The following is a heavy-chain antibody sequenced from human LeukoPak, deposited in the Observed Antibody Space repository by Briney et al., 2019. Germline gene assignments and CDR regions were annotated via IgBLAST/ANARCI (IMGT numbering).Heavy chain of an antibody. J-gene: IGHJ3*02. D-gene: IGHD6-19*01. CDR2: INHSGST. CDR1: GGSFNDYY. V-gene: IGHV4-34*01. Sequence: SETLSLTCAVYGGSFNDYYWTWIRQPPGKGLEWIGEINHSGSTNYNPSLKSRVTISVDTSKNQFSLKLSSVTAVDTAVYYCARNQAVASNHGAMDIWGQGTMVIVSS. CDR3: ARNQAVASNHGAMDI.